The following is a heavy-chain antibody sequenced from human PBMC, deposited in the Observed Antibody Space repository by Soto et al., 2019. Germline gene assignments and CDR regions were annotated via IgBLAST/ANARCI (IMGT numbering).Heavy chain of an antibody. D-gene: IGHD2-15*01. CDR3: EKEISSSGGRSPFDL. Sequence: EVQLLESGGGLVQPGGSLRLSCEASGFAFGAYVMSWVRQAPGKGLEWVSAIIGRVNSTYYADSVKGRFTISRDNAKNTLYLQMTILRAEDTAVDYYEKEISSSGGRSPFDLWGQGTLVTVSS. V-gene: IGHV3-23*01. J-gene: IGHJ4*02. CDR2: IIGRVNST. CDR1: GFAFGAYV.